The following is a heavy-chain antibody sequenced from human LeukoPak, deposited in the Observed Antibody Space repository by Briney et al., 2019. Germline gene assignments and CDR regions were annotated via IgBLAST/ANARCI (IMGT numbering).Heavy chain of an antibody. Sequence: PSETLSLTCAVYGGSFRGYYWSWIRQPPGKGLEWIGEINHSGSTNYNPSLKSRVTISVDTSKNQFSLKLSSVTAADTAVYYCARGQDDFWSGYSRGMDVWGQGTTVTVSS. CDR2: INHSGST. D-gene: IGHD3-3*01. V-gene: IGHV4-34*01. CDR3: ARGQDDFWSGYSRGMDV. J-gene: IGHJ6*02. CDR1: GGSFRGYY.